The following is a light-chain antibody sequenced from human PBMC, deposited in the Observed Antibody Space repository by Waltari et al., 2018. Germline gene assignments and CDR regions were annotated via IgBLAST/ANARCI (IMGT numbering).Light chain of an antibody. CDR1: QCVSRT. J-gene: IGKJ1*01. CDR2: GAS. CDR3: QHYVRLPVT. Sequence: EIVLTQSPGTLSLSPGERATLSCRASQCVSRTLAWYQQKPGQAPRLLIYGASTRATGIPDRFSGSWCGTDFSLTISRLEPEDFAVYYCQHYVRLPVTFGQGTKVEIK. V-gene: IGKV3-20*01.